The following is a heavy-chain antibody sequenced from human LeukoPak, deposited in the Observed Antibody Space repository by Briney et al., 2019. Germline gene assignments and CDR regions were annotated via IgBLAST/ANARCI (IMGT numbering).Heavy chain of an antibody. J-gene: IGHJ5*02. D-gene: IGHD3-10*01. CDR3: ARLSGSGSYFNWFDP. CDR1: GGSFSGYY. CDR2: INRSGST. V-gene: IGHV4-34*01. Sequence: SETLSLTCAVYGGSFSGYYWSWIRQPPGKGLEWIGEINRSGSTNYNPSLKSRVTISVDTSKNQFSLKLSSVTAADTAVYYCARLSGSGSYFNWFDPWGQGTLVTVSS.